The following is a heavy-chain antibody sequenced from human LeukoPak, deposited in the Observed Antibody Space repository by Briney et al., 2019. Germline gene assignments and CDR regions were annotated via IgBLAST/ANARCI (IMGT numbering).Heavy chain of an antibody. CDR1: GYSISSGYY. CDR2: IYHSGST. Sequence: SSETLSITCAVSGYSISSGYYWGWIRQPPGKGLEWIGSIYHSGSTYYNPSLKSRVTISVDTSKNQFSLKLSSVTAADTAVYYCARQYYDILTGYDLPLDYYYYMDVWGKGTTVTVSS. J-gene: IGHJ6*03. V-gene: IGHV4-38-2*01. D-gene: IGHD3-9*01. CDR3: ARQYYDILTGYDLPLDYYYYMDV.